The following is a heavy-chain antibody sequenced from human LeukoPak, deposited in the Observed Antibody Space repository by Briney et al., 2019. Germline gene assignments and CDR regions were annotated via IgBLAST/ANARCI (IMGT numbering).Heavy chain of an antibody. CDR1: GYTFTSYG. Sequence: GASVKVSCKASGYTFTSYGISWVRQAPGQGLEWTGWISAYNGNTNYAQKLQGRVTMTTDTSTSTAYMELSSLRSEDTAVYYCARFGPVEMATGSAFDIWGQGTMVTVSS. V-gene: IGHV1-18*01. CDR2: ISAYNGNT. J-gene: IGHJ3*02. D-gene: IGHD5-24*01. CDR3: ARFGPVEMATGSAFDI.